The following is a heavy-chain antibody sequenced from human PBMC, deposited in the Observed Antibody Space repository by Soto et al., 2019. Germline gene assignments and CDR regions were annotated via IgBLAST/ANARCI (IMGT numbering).Heavy chain of an antibody. CDR1: GGSISSSSYY. CDR3: AREYSGYDPDDDVDTDAFDI. D-gene: IGHD5-12*01. Sequence: PSETLSLTCTVSGGSISSSSYYWGWIRQPPGKGLEWIGSIYYSGSTYYNPSLKSRVTISVDTSKNQFSLKLSSVTAADTAVYYCAREYSGYDPDDDVDTDAFDIWGQGTMVTVSS. J-gene: IGHJ3*02. V-gene: IGHV4-39*02. CDR2: IYYSGST.